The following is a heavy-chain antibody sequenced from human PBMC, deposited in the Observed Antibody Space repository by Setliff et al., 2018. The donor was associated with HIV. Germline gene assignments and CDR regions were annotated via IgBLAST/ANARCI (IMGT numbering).Heavy chain of an antibody. J-gene: IGHJ4*02. Sequence: GGSLRLSCTVSGFTFGDYAMSWVRQASGKGLEWVANIKQDGSEEYYVDSVKGRFTISRDGARNSLYLQMNSLRDEDTAVYYCARGRGESRTNYFDYWGQGTLVTVSS. V-gene: IGHV3-7*03. CDR2: IKQDGSEE. CDR1: GFTFGDYA. CDR3: ARGRGESRTNYFDY.